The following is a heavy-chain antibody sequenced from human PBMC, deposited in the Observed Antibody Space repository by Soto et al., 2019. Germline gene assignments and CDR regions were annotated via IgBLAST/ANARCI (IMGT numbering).Heavy chain of an antibody. D-gene: IGHD4-17*01. CDR3: AKGASTVVTPNY. J-gene: IGHJ4*02. V-gene: IGHV3-23*01. CDR2: IGGSGANT. CDR1: GFTFSNYA. Sequence: EVQLSESGGGWVQPGGSLRLSCAASGFTFSNYAMSWVRQAPGKGLEWVSSIGGSGANTYYADSVKGRFTISRDNSKNTLYLQMSSLRADDTAVYYCAKGASTVVTPNYWGQGTLVTVS.